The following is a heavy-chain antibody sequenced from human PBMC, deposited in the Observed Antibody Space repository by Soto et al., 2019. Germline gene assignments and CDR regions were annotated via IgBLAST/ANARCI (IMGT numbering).Heavy chain of an antibody. D-gene: IGHD4-17*01. V-gene: IGHV4-39*01. CDR1: GGSISSSSYY. J-gene: IGHJ4*02. CDR3: ASFYYGGNSKADY. Sequence: QLQLQESGPGLVKPSETLSLTCTVSGGSISSSSYYWGWIRQPPGKGLEWIGSIYYSGSTYYNPSLKSRVTISVDTSKNQFSLKLSSVTAADTAVYYCASFYYGGNSKADYWGQGTLVTVSS. CDR2: IYYSGST.